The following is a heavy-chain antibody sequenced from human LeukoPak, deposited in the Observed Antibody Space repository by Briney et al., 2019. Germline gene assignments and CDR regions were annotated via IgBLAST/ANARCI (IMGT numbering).Heavy chain of an antibody. J-gene: IGHJ4*02. D-gene: IGHD2-15*01. Sequence: SETLSLTCTVSGGSISSSSYYWGWIRPPPGKGLEWIGSIYYSGSTYYNPSLKSRVTISVDTSKNQFSLKLSSVTAADTAVYYCAEVAATLAFDYWGQGTLVTVSS. CDR3: AEVAATLAFDY. CDR1: GGSISSSSYY. V-gene: IGHV4-39*01. CDR2: IYYSGST.